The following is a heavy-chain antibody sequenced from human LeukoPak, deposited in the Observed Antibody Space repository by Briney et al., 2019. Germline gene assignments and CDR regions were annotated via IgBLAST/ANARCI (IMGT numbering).Heavy chain of an antibody. D-gene: IGHD6-19*01. CDR1: GFTFSSYA. CDR2: ISGSGGST. CDR3: AKAVAGTDYYYGMDV. Sequence: AGGSLRLSCAASGFTFSSYAMSWVRQAPGKGLEWVSTISGSGGSTNYADSVKGRFTISRDNSKNTLYLQMNSLRAEDTAVYSCAKAVAGTDYYYGMDVWGQGTTVTVSS. V-gene: IGHV3-23*01. J-gene: IGHJ6*02.